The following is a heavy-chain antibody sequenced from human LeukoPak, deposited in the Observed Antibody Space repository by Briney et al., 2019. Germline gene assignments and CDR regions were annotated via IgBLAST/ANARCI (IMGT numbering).Heavy chain of an antibody. CDR1: GYTFTAYY. Sequence: ASVKVSCKASGYTFTAYYIHWVRQAPGQGLEWMGWISPNSGGTDYAQKFQGRVTMTSDTSISTAYMQLSSLRSDDTAVYYCAIQPWGSGNNSYFDLWGRGTLVTVSS. J-gene: IGHJ2*01. CDR3: AIQPWGSGNNSYFDL. D-gene: IGHD7-27*01. V-gene: IGHV1-2*02. CDR2: ISPNSGGT.